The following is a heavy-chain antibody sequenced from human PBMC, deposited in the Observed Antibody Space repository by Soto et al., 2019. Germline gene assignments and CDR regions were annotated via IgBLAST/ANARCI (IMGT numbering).Heavy chain of an antibody. Sequence: GGSLRLSCVASGFSFSNYNMNWVRQAPGKGLEWLSYISSDNITKYYADSVRGRFTISRDSAKNPLYLQMNSLRDEDTAVYFCARNVDLWGQGTMVTVSS. J-gene: IGHJ3*01. V-gene: IGHV3-48*02. CDR3: ARNVDL. D-gene: IGHD2-21*01. CDR1: GFSFSNYN. CDR2: ISSDNITK.